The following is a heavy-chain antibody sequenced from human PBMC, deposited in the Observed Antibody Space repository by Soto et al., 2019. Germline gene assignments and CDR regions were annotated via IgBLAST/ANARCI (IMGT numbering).Heavy chain of an antibody. J-gene: IGHJ4*02. CDR1: GGSISSSSYY. V-gene: IGHV4-39*01. D-gene: IGHD3-10*01. Sequence: QLQLQESGPGLVKPSETLSLTCTVSGGSISSSSYYWGWIRQPPGKGLEWIGSIYYSGSTYYNPSLKSRVTISVDTSKNQFSLKLSSVTAADTAVYYCASPNYGSGSRFDYWGQGTLVTVSS. CDR2: IYYSGST. CDR3: ASPNYGSGSRFDY.